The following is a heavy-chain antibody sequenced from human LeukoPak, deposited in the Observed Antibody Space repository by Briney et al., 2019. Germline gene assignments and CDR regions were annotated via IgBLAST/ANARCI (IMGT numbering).Heavy chain of an antibody. CDR2: IRYDGSNK. CDR1: GFTFSNYG. D-gene: IGHD6-19*01. Sequence: GGSLRLSCAASGFTFSNYGMHWVRQAPGKGLEWVAFIRYDGSNKYYADSVKGRFTISRDNSKNTLYLQMNSLRAEDTAVYYCAKVASPSSGWYHYYYYMDVWGKGTTVTISS. J-gene: IGHJ6*03. V-gene: IGHV3-30*02. CDR3: AKVASPSSGWYHYYYYMDV.